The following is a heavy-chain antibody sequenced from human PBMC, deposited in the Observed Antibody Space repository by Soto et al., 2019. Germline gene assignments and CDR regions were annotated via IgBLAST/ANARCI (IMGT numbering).Heavy chain of an antibody. Sequence: PGGSLRLSCAASGFTFSSYGMHWVRQAPGKGLEWVAVIWYDGSNKYYADSVKGRFTISRDNSKNTLYLQMNSLRAEDTAVYYCARDPPGQSEAAAPPSAAYYYGMDVWGQGTTVTVSS. D-gene: IGHD6-13*01. CDR2: IWYDGSNK. CDR1: GFTFSSYG. J-gene: IGHJ6*02. CDR3: ARDPPGQSEAAAPPSAAYYYGMDV. V-gene: IGHV3-33*01.